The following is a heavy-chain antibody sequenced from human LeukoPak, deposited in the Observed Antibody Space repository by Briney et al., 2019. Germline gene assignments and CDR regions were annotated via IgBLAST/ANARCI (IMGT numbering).Heavy chain of an antibody. Sequence: PSETLSLTCTVSGGSISSHYWSWIRQPPGKGLEWIGYIYYSGSTNYNPSLKSRVTISVDTSKNQFSLKLSSVTAADTAVYYCASSRRTIFGVVSVLFDYWGQGTLATVSS. CDR2: IYYSGST. V-gene: IGHV4-59*11. CDR1: GGSISSHY. D-gene: IGHD3-3*01. CDR3: ASSRRTIFGVVSVLFDY. J-gene: IGHJ4*02.